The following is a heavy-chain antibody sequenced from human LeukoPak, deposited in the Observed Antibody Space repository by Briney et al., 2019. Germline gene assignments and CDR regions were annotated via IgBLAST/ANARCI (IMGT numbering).Heavy chain of an antibody. Sequence: ASVKVSCKVSGYTLTELSMHWVRQAPGKGLEWMGGFDPEDGETIYAQKFQGRVTMTEDTSTDTAYMELSSLRSEDTAVYYCATWLWEEGFENFDYWGQGTLVTVSS. CDR1: GYTLTELS. J-gene: IGHJ4*02. D-gene: IGHD1-26*01. CDR3: ATWLWEEGFENFDY. CDR2: FDPEDGET. V-gene: IGHV1-24*01.